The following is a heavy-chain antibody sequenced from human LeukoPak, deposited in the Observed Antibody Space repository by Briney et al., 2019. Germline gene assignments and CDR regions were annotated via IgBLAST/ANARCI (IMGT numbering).Heavy chain of an antibody. CDR1: GGSISSYY. CDR2: IYYSGST. Sequence: SETLSLTCTVSGGSISSYYWSWIRQPPGKGLEWIGYIYYSGSTNYNPSLKSRVTISVDTSKNQFSLKLSSVTAADTAVYYCASLDLVPAAMNYYYMDVWGKGTTVTVSS. J-gene: IGHJ6*03. D-gene: IGHD2-2*01. V-gene: IGHV4-59*01. CDR3: ASLDLVPAAMNYYYMDV.